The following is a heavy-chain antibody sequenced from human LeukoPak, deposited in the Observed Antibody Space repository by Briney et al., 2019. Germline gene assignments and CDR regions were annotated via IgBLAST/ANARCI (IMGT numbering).Heavy chain of an antibody. V-gene: IGHV1-69*04. D-gene: IGHD1-26*01. Sequence: GASVTVSCKASGGTFSSYAISWVRQAPGQGLEWMGRIIPILGIANYAQKFQGRVTITADKSTSTAYMELSSLRSEDTAVYYCARAFSYSGSYHPFDYWGQGTLVTVSS. CDR2: IIPILGIA. CDR1: GGTFSSYA. J-gene: IGHJ4*02. CDR3: ARAFSYSGSYHPFDY.